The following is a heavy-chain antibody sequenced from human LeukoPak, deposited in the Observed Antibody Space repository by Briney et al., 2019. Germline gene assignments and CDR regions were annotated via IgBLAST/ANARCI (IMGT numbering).Heavy chain of an antibody. CDR2: IYISGTT. Sequence: SETLSLTCSVSGASISTHYWTWIRQPAGKGLEWIGRIYISGTTNYNPSLNSRVTMSVDTSKNQFSLNLISVTAADTAVYYCARGLDGSGSFHDAFDIWGQGTMVTVSS. D-gene: IGHD3-10*01. J-gene: IGHJ3*02. CDR3: ARGLDGSGSFHDAFDI. V-gene: IGHV4-4*07. CDR1: GASISTHY.